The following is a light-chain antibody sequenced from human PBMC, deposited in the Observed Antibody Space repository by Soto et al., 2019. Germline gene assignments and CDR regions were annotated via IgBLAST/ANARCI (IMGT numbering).Light chain of an antibody. Sequence: DIQMTQSPSSLSSSMGDSVAITCRASQAISNSLAWYQQKPWNPPQLLIYAASSFQSGVPSRFSGSGAGTDFTLTISSLQPEDFATYYCQQGITCGQGTRLEIK. J-gene: IGKJ5*01. CDR3: QQGIT. CDR1: QAISNS. V-gene: IGKV1-39*01. CDR2: AAS.